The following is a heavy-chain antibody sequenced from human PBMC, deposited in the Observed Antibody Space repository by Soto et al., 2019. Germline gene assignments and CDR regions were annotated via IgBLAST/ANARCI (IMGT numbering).Heavy chain of an antibody. CDR2: IYHSGST. J-gene: IGHJ4*02. CDR3: ARTWYYYDSSGPRDY. CDR1: GGSISSGGYS. V-gene: IGHV4-30-2*01. D-gene: IGHD3-22*01. Sequence: SETLSLTCAVSGGSISSGGYSWSWIRQPPGKGLEWIGYIYHSGSTYYNPSLKSRVTISVDRSKNQFSLKLSSVTAADTAVYYCARTWYYYDSSGPRDYWGQGTRVTVSS.